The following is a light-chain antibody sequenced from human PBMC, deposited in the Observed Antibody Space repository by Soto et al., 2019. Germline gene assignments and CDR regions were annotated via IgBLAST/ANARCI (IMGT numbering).Light chain of an antibody. CDR2: ATS. CDR3: QQYGSSPT. CDR1: QSISRSD. V-gene: IGKV3-20*01. Sequence: EIVLTQSPGTVSLSPGESATLSCRASQSISRSDLAWYQHRPGQSPRLLIYATSSRATCIPDRVTGGGAGTGFSLTISRLKTEDSAVYYCQQYGSSPTFGGGTKVEI. J-gene: IGKJ4*01.